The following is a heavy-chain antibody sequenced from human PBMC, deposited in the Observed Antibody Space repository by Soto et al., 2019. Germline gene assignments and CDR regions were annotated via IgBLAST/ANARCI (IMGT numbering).Heavy chain of an antibody. D-gene: IGHD2-2*01. CDR1: GGSISSTNW. CDR3: ARGRYCSSTSCQGYDAFDI. J-gene: IGHJ3*02. V-gene: IGHV4-28*03. Sequence: SETLSLTCAVSGGSISSTNWWTWVRQPPGKGLEWIGYIYYGGTTSYNPSLMSRVTISLETSKSQISLRLSSVTAADTAVYYCARGRYCSSTSCQGYDAFDIWGQGTMVTVSS. CDR2: IYYGGTT.